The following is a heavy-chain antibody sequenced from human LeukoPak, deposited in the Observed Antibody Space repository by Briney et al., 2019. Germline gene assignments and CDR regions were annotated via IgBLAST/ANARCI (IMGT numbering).Heavy chain of an antibody. D-gene: IGHD6-13*01. CDR1: GFIFSSYE. CDR3: ARYSSSWYATDY. CDR2: ISTSGSTI. V-gene: IGHV3-48*03. Sequence: PGGSLRLSCASSGFIFSSYEMNWVRQAPGKGLEWVSYISTSGSTIYYADSVKGRFTISRDNAKNSLYLQMNSLSAEDTAVYSCARYSSSWYATDYWGQGTLVTVSS. J-gene: IGHJ4*02.